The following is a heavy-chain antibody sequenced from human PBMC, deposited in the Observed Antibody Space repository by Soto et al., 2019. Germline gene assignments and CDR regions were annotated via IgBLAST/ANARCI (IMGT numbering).Heavy chain of an antibody. CDR2: TFYRTQWYT. J-gene: IGHJ4*02. CDR1: GDSVSSSTAT. CDR3: ARGGRQVVPV. Sequence: QVQLQQSGPGLVKPSQTLSLTCAISGDSVSSSTATWNWIRQSPSRGLEWLGRTFYRTQWYTDYAVFGKSRITHNPDTSKNHFSLQLHSVTPENAAVYYCARGGRQVVPVWGQGILVTVSS. V-gene: IGHV6-1*01. D-gene: IGHD6-6*01.